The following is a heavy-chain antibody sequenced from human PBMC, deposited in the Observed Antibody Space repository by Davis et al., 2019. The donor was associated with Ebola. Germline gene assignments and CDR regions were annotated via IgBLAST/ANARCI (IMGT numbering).Heavy chain of an antibody. V-gene: IGHV5-51*01. Sequence: GESLKISCKGSGYSFTTYWIGWVRQMPGKGLDWMGIIYTGDSDTRYSPSFRGQVTISADKSIKTAFLQWSSLKASDTAMYYCATLRRTITGMDDGFDMWGQGTMVTVSS. CDR1: GYSFTTYW. J-gene: IGHJ3*02. CDR3: ATLRRTITGMDDGFDM. D-gene: IGHD1-20*01. CDR2: IYTGDSDT.